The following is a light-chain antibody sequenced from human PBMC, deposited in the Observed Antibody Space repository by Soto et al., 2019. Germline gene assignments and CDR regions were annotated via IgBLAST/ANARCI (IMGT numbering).Light chain of an antibody. J-gene: IGLJ1*01. CDR3: VSYTSSTSYV. V-gene: IGLV2-14*03. CDR1: SSDVGGSNF. CDR2: DVA. Sequence: QSALTQPASVSGSPGQSITISCTGTSSDVGGSNFVSWYQQHPGKPPKLIIYDVANRPSGVSNRFSGSKSGSTASLIISRLQTEDEADYYCVSYTSSTSYVFGPGTKVTVL.